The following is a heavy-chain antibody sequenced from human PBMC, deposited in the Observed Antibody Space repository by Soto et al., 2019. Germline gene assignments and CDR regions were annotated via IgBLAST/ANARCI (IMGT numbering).Heavy chain of an antibody. CDR3: AGGGGGYFQR. CDR2: IYYSGST. V-gene: IGHV4-59*12. D-gene: IGHD1-26*01. Sequence: QVQLQESGPGLVKPSETLSLTCTVSGGSISTYYWSWIRQPPGKGLEWIGYIYYSGSTNYNPSLTSRVTISVATSKNQSSPTLSSVTAADTAVYYWAGGGGGYFQRWGQGTLVTVSS. J-gene: IGHJ1*01. CDR1: GGSISTYY.